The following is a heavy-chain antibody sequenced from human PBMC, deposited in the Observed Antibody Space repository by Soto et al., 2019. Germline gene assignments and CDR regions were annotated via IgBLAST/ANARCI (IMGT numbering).Heavy chain of an antibody. CDR2: ISHDGNNK. Sequence: GGSLRLSCAASGFTFNYYAMHWLRQAPGKGLEWVAFISHDGNNKNYADYVKGRFTISRDDSKNTVYLQMNSLRPEDTSVYFCAKGPSFGGFDVWGQGTMVTVS. J-gene: IGHJ3*01. D-gene: IGHD2-15*01. CDR3: AKGPSFGGFDV. V-gene: IGHV3-30*18. CDR1: GFTFNYYA.